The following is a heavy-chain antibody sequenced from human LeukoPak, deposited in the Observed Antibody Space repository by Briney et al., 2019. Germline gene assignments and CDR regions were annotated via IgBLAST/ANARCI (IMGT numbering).Heavy chain of an antibody. CDR1: GASISSSGSF. CDR2: ISHSGTT. Sequence: SETLSLTCAVSGASISSSGSFWGWFRQPPGKGLELLGTISHSGTTYYNPSLKSRVTISTDTSKNNFSLKLTSVTAADTAVYYCARAPEYGLYYFDYWGQGTLVTVSS. D-gene: IGHD1-14*01. J-gene: IGHJ4*02. CDR3: ARAPEYGLYYFDY. V-gene: IGHV4-39*07.